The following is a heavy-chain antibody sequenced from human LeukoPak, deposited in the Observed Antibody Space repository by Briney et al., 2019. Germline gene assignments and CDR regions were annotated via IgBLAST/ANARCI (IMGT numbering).Heavy chain of an antibody. CDR3: ARAQVLRFLEWSRPYYYHMDV. D-gene: IGHD3-3*01. J-gene: IGHJ6*03. CDR2: MNHNSGNT. CDR1: GYTFTSYD. V-gene: IGHV1-8*03. Sequence: ASVKVSCMASGYTFTSYDFNWVRQATGQGREWMGWMNHNSGNTGYAQKFQGRVTNTTNTSRSTAYMELKSMRSEDTAVYYCARAQVLRFLEWSRPYYYHMDVWGKGTTVTVSS.